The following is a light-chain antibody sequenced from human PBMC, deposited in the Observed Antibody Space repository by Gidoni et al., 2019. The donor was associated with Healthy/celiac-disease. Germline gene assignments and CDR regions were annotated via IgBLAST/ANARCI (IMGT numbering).Light chain of an antibody. J-gene: IGKJ1*01. CDR2: GAS. CDR3: QQYNNWPWQT. V-gene: IGKV3-15*01. Sequence: EIVMPQSPATLSVSPGERATLSCRASQSVNSNLAWYQQKPGQAPRLLIYGASTRATGIPARFSGSGSGTEFTLTISSLQSEDFAVYYCQQYNNWPWQTFGQGTKVEIK. CDR1: QSVNSN.